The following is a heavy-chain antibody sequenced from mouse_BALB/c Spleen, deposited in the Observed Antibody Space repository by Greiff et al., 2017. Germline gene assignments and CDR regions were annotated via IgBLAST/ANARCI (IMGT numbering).Heavy chain of an antibody. CDR3: ARGGWLRAMDY. CDR1: GFTFSSYA. Sequence: EVKVVESGGGLVKPGGSLKLSCAASGFTFSSYAMSWVRQTPEKRLEWVASISSGGSTYYPDSVKGRFTISRDNARNILYLQMSSLRSEDTAMYYCARGGWLRAMDYWGQGTSVTVSS. J-gene: IGHJ4*01. D-gene: IGHD2-3*01. V-gene: IGHV5-6-5*01. CDR2: ISSGGST.